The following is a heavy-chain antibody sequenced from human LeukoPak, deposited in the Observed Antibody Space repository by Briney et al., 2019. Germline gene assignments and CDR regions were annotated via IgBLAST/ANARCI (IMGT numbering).Heavy chain of an antibody. Sequence: GGSLRLSCAASGFTFSSYGMHWVRQAPGKGLEWVAVIWYDGSNKYYADSVKGRFTISRDNSKNTLYLQMNSLRGEDTAVYYCARDYYDYVWGSYRDNWFDPWGQGTLVTVSS. CDR1: GFTFSSYG. J-gene: IGHJ5*02. CDR3: ARDYYDYVWGSYRDNWFDP. CDR2: IWYDGSNK. V-gene: IGHV3-33*01. D-gene: IGHD3-16*02.